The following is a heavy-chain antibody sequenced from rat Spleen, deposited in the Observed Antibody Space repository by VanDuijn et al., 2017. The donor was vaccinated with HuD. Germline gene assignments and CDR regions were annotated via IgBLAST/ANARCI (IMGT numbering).Heavy chain of an antibody. Sequence: EVQLVESGGDLVQPGRSLKLSCAASGFTFSDYAMAWVRQAPKKGLEWVATILYDGTNTYYRDSVKGRFTISRDNAKSTLYLQMDGLRSEDTATYYCARDIGTTPFDYWGQGVMVTVSS. CDR2: ILYDGTNT. V-gene: IGHV5-17*01. CDR3: ARDIGTTPFDY. CDR1: GFTFSDYA. D-gene: IGHD1-5*01. J-gene: IGHJ2*01.